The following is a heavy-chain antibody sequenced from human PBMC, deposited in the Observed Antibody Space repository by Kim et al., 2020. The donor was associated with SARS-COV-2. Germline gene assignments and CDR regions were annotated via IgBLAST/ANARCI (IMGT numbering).Heavy chain of an antibody. V-gene: IGHV4-59*13. CDR1: GGSISSYY. CDR3: ARTSYDLLTGYYTHFDY. CDR2: IYSSGST. J-gene: IGHJ4*02. Sequence: SETLSLTCTVSGGSISSYYWSWIRQPPGKGLEWIGYIYSSGSTNYNPSLKSRVTISVDTSKNQFSLKLSSVTAADTAVYYCARTSYDLLTGYYTHFDYWGQRTLVTVSS. D-gene: IGHD3-9*01.